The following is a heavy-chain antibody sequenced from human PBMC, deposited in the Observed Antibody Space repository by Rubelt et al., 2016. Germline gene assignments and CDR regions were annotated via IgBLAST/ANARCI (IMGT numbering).Heavy chain of an antibody. J-gene: IGHJ5*02. CDR3: ATRGS. D-gene: IGHD5-12*01. CDR1: GFTVDSDL. Sequence: EVQLVESGGGLIQPGGSLRLSCAVSGFTVDSDLMTWVRQAPGKGLEWVSIIHSGGSTFHADSVNGRFTITRDNSKNTRYLQMNSRRVEDTAVYYCATRGSWGQGTLVTVSS. CDR2: IHSGGST. V-gene: IGHV3-53*01.